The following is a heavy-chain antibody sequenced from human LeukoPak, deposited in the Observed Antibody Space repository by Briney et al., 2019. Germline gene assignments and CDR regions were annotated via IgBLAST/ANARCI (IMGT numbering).Heavy chain of an antibody. V-gene: IGHV3-7*01. CDR2: IKQDGSEK. CDR3: ARDGEYDSLSEAFDF. Sequence: GGSLRLSCAASGFTFSSYWMSWVRQAPGKGLEWVANIKQDGSEKYYVDSVKGRFTISRDNAKNSLYLQMNSLRAEDTAVYYCARDGEYDSLSEAFDFWGQGTMVTVSS. D-gene: IGHD3-3*01. CDR1: GFTFSSYW. J-gene: IGHJ3*01.